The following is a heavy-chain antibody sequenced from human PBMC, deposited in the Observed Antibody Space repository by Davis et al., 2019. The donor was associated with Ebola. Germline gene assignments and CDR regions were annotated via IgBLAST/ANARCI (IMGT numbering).Heavy chain of an antibody. CDR3: ARQSLGPYSSGWYVYD. V-gene: IGHV4-39*01. CDR2: IYYSGFT. J-gene: IGHJ4*02. D-gene: IGHD6-19*01. Sequence: GSLRPSCTVSGGSISSSSYYWGWMRQPPGKGLEWIGHIYYSGFTYYNPSLKSRLIISVDTSKNQFSLKLSSVTAADTAVYYCARQSLGPYSSGWYVYDWGQGTLVTVSS. CDR1: GGSISSSSYY.